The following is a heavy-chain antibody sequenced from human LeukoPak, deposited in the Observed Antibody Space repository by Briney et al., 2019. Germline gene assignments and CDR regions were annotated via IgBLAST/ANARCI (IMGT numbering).Heavy chain of an antibody. CDR2: ISYDGSNK. Sequence: GRSLRLSCAASGFTFSSYAMHWVRQAPGKGLEWVAVISYDGSNKYYADSVKGRFTISRDNSKNTLYLQMNSLRAEDTAVYYCARANLAHANSNYYYGMDVWGQGTTVTVSS. J-gene: IGHJ6*02. D-gene: IGHD4-23*01. CDR3: ARANLAHANSNYYYGMDV. CDR1: GFTFSSYA. V-gene: IGHV3-30-3*01.